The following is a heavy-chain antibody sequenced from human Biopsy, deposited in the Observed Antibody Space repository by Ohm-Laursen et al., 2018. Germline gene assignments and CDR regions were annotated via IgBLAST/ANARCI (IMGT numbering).Heavy chain of an antibody. V-gene: IGHV1-46*01. CDR2: ISPSGATT. Sequence: GASVKVSSKASGKTFGTYHIHWVRQAPGQGLEWMGVISPSGATTSFSQKFQGRITMTRDTSTGTVYMDLNSLRSEDTAVYYCARAGVGSDGTDSYYYGMDVWGPGTTVTVSS. CDR3: ARAGVGSDGTDSYYYGMDV. J-gene: IGHJ6*02. CDR1: GKTFGTYH. D-gene: IGHD5-24*01.